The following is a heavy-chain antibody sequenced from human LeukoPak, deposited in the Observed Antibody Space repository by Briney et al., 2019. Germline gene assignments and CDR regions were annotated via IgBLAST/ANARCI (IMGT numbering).Heavy chain of an antibody. D-gene: IGHD3-10*01. CDR2: IYYSGST. J-gene: IGHJ4*02. V-gene: IGHV4-59*12. Sequence: SETLSLTCTVSGVSINNYYWSWIRQPPGKGLEYIGYIYYSGSTTYNPSLKSRATISVDTSKNQFSLKLRAVTAADTAVYYCARDPYYYGSGSYYNPGGLWIYWGQGTLVTVSS. CDR1: GVSINNYY. CDR3: ARDPYYYGSGSYYNPGGLWIY.